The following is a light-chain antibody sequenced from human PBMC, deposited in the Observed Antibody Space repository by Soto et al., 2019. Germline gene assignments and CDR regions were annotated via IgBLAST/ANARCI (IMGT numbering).Light chain of an antibody. CDR3: QQYGSSPLT. CDR2: AAS. V-gene: IGKV3-20*01. CDR1: QSVSANS. Sequence: IVLTQAPGTLSLSPGERASLSCRASQSVSANSLAWYQQKPGQAPRLLIYAASSMATGIPDRFSGSGSGTDFTLYISRVETEDFAVYYCQQYGSSPLTFGGGTKGEIK. J-gene: IGKJ4*01.